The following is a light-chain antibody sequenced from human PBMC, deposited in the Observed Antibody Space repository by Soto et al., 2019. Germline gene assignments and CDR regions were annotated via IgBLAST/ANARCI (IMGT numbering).Light chain of an antibody. CDR1: EDVSSK. CDR3: LQYDTWPPGT. CDR2: DAS. Sequence: LSCRASEDVSSKLAWYQQKPGLPPRLVIYDASTRATGIPGRFSGSGSGKDFTLTISGLQSEDFAIYYCLQYDTWPPGTFGQGTKVDIK. J-gene: IGKJ1*01. V-gene: IGKV3-15*01.